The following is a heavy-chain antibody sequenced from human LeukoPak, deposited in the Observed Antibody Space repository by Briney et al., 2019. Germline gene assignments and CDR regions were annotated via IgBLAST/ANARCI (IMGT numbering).Heavy chain of an antibody. D-gene: IGHD3-10*01. J-gene: IGHJ6*03. Sequence: SETLSLTCTVSGGSISSSSYYWSWIRQPAGKGLEWIGRIYTSGSTNYNPSLKSRVTMSVDTSKNQFSLRLSSVTAADTAVYYCARDLMIYYGSRHYYYYMDVWGKGTTVTISS. CDR3: ARDLMIYYGSRHYYYYMDV. CDR2: IYTSGST. V-gene: IGHV4-61*02. CDR1: GGSISSSSYY.